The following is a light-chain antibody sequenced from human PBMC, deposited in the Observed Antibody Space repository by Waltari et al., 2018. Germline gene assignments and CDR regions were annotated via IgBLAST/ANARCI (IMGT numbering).Light chain of an antibody. CDR1: QSITTY. CDR2: AVS. J-gene: IGKJ2*01. V-gene: IGKV1-39*01. CDR3: QQTYSAPYT. Sequence: DIQMTQSPSSLSVSVGDRLTITCRASQSITTYLNWFQHKPGKAPDLLIYAVSNLQSGVPSRFSGSGSGTDFTLTISSLQPEDFATYYCQQTYSAPYTFGQGTKLEIK.